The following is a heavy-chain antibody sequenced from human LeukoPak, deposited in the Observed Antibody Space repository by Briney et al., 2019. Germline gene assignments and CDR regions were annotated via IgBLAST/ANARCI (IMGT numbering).Heavy chain of an antibody. CDR2: IYYSGST. Sequence: SETLSLTCTVSGGSISSYYWSWIRQPPGKGLEWIGYIYYSGSTNYNPSLKSRVTISVDTSKNQFSLKLSSVTAADTAVYYCARLGTYYYDSTPTYAFDIWGQGTMVTVSS. CDR1: GGSISSYY. CDR3: ARLGTYYYDSTPTYAFDI. D-gene: IGHD3-22*01. V-gene: IGHV4-59*01. J-gene: IGHJ3*02.